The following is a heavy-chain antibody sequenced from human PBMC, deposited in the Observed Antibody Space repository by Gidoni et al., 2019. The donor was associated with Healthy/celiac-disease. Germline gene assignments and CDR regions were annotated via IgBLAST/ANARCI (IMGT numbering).Heavy chain of an antibody. CDR1: GFTFSSYA. CDR3: ATGLRLGERRKYY. D-gene: IGHD3-16*01. V-gene: IGHV3-23*01. CDR2: ISGSGGST. Sequence: EVQLLESGGGLVQPGVSLRLSCAASGFTFSSYAMSWVRQAPGKGLEWVSAISGSGGSTYYADSVKGRFTISRDNSKNTLYLQMNSLRAEDTAVYYCATGLRLGERRKYYWGQGTLVTVSS. J-gene: IGHJ4*02.